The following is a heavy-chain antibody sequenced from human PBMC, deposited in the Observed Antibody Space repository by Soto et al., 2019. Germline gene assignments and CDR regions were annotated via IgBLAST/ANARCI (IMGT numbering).Heavy chain of an antibody. Sequence: QVQLVQSGAEVKKPGASVKVSCKVSGYTLTELSMHWVRQAPGKGLEWMGGFDPEDGETIYAQKFQGRVTMTEDTSKDTAYMELSSLRSEDTAVYYCATLPRYDFWSGYRRYYYMDVWGKGTTVTVSS. CDR3: ATLPRYDFWSGYRRYYYMDV. V-gene: IGHV1-24*01. D-gene: IGHD3-3*01. CDR2: FDPEDGET. CDR1: GYTLTELS. J-gene: IGHJ6*03.